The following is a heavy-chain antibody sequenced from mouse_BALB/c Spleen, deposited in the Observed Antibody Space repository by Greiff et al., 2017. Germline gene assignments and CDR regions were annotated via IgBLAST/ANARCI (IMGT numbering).Heavy chain of an antibody. J-gene: IGHJ2*01. CDR3: AREGTYYRYGGYFDY. Sequence: EVKLVESGGGLVQPGGSLKLSCAASGFTFSSYGMSWVRQTPDKRLELVATINSNGGSTYYPDSVKGRFTISRDNAKNTLYLQMSSLKSEDTAMYYCAREGTYYRYGGYFDYWGQGTTLTVSS. D-gene: IGHD2-14*01. V-gene: IGHV5-6-3*01. CDR1: GFTFSSYG. CDR2: INSNGGST.